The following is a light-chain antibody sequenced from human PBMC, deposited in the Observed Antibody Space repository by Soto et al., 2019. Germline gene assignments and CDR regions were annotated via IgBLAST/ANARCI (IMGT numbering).Light chain of an antibody. J-gene: IGKJ1*01. CDR1: QTISSN. CDR2: GAS. Sequence: EIVMTQSPATLSVSPGERATLSCSARQTISSNLAWYQQKPGQAPRLLMNGASTRATGIPARFSGSGSGTEFTLTISSLQSEDFAVYYRQQFNNWPPTFGQGTKVDIK. CDR3: QQFNNWPPT. V-gene: IGKV3-15*01.